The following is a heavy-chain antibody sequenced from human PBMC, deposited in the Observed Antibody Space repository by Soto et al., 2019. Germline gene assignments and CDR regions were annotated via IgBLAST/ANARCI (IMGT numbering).Heavy chain of an antibody. CDR1: GFTFSSYS. V-gene: IGHV3-21*01. CDR3: AKGPIIYGSGSYPRDDAFDI. CDR2: ISSSSSYI. Sequence: GGSLRLSCAASGFTFSSYSMNWVRQAPGKGLEWVSSISSSSSYIYYADSVKGRFTISRDNAKNSLYLQMNSLRAEDTAVYYCAKGPIIYGSGSYPRDDAFDIWGQGTMVTVSS. D-gene: IGHD3-10*01. J-gene: IGHJ3*02.